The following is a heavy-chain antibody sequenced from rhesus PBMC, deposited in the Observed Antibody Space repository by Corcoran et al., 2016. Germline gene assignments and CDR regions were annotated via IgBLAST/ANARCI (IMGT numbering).Heavy chain of an antibody. CDR2: ISTNTGKP. V-gene: IGHV7-114*01. CDR3: ARHSGSYYYLFDF. J-gene: IGHJ4*01. D-gene: IGHD3-16*01. CDR1: GYTCTSYG. Sequence: QVQLVQSGDEVKQPGASAKVFCKASGYTCTSYGINWVRQAPGQRLEWMGGISTNTGKPTYAQGFKERFTFSMDTSISTAYLQISSLKAEDTAVYYCARHSGSYYYLFDFWGQGVLVTVSS.